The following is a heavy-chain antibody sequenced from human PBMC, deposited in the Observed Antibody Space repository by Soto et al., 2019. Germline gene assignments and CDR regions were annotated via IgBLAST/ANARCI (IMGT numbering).Heavy chain of an antibody. CDR2: IKQDGREK. CDR3: ARDKRKVQWLADY. CDR1: GFTFSSYW. D-gene: IGHD6-19*01. V-gene: IGHV3-7*05. J-gene: IGHJ4*02. Sequence: EVQLVESGGGLFQSVGSLRLSCAAPGFTFSSYWITWVRQAPGKGLEWVANIKQDGREKVYVDSVKGRFAISRDNAKNSLYLQMNSLRAEDTAVYYCARDKRKVQWLADYWGQGTLVTVSS.